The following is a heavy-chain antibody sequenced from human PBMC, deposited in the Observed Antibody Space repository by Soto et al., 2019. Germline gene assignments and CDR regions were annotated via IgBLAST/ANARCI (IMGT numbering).Heavy chain of an antibody. CDR1: GGSISSSSYY. V-gene: IGHV4-39*01. D-gene: IGHD4-17*01. Sequence: SETLSLTCTVSGGSISSSSYYWGWIRQPPGKGLEWIGSIYYSGSTYYNTSLKSRVTISVDTSKNQFSLKLSSVTAADSAVYYCARNYGVRGAFDIWGQGTMVTVS. CDR2: IYYSGST. J-gene: IGHJ3*02. CDR3: ARNYGVRGAFDI.